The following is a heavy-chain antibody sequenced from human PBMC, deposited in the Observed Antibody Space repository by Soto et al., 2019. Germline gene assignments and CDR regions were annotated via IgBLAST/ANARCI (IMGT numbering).Heavy chain of an antibody. D-gene: IGHD3-22*01. V-gene: IGHV3-74*01. Sequence: FLGISSATCRYRFNISLVPGAFQETGKGLVWVSRINSDGSSTSYADSVKGRFTISRDNAKNTLYLQMNSLRAEDMAVYYCARDPTYYYDSTGYYDYWGQGTLVTVSS. CDR2: INSDGSST. CDR3: ARDPTYYYDSTGYYDY. J-gene: IGHJ4*02. CDR1: RYRFNISL.